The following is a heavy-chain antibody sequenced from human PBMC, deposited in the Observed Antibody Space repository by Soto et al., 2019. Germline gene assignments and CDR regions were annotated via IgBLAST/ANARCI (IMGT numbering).Heavy chain of an antibody. CDR3: ARDREAARPGWFDT. CDR1: GYPFSTYG. Sequence: ASVKVSCKASGYPFSTYGISWVRQAPGRGLEWMGWISAHNGDTKDAQKFQDRVTMTTDAFTSTAYLELRSLTSDDTAVYYCARDREAARPGWFDTWGQGTLVTVSS. J-gene: IGHJ5*02. D-gene: IGHD6-6*01. V-gene: IGHV1-18*04. CDR2: ISAHNGDT.